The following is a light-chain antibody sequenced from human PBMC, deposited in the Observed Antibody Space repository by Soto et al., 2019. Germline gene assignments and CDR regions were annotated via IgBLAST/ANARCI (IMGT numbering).Light chain of an antibody. CDR1: QSISDT. V-gene: IGKV3-15*01. CDR2: GAS. J-gene: IGKJ1*01. CDR3: QQYNNWPWT. Sequence: IVMTQSPATLSVSPGGRATLSCRASQSISDTLAWYQQKPGQAPRLLIHGASTRATGFPARFSGSGSGTDFTLTISSLQSEDFAVYYCQQYNNWPWTFGQGNKVEIX.